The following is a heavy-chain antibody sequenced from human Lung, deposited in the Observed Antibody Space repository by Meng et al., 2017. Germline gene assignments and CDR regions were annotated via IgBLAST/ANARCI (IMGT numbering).Heavy chain of an antibody. D-gene: IGHD6-25*01. CDR2: INPKSGDT. CDR3: ARDEDISAAGKLFGDY. Sequence: QVQLGGSGAEVKKPGASVKVSCKASGYTFPDYWLHWVRRAPGQGLEWMGRINPKSGDTHYAQRFQGRVTMTGDTSISTAYMELSGLRSDDTAMYYCARDEDISAAGKLFGDYWGQGTLVTVSS. J-gene: IGHJ4*02. CDR1: GYTFPDYW. V-gene: IGHV1-2*06.